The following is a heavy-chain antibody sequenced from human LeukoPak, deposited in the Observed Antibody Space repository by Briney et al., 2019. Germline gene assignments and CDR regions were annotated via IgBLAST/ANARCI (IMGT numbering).Heavy chain of an antibody. J-gene: IGHJ4*02. CDR2: IYYSGST. CDR3: ASSIWFGELSYEY. V-gene: IGHV4-59*11. Sequence: PSETLSLTCTVSGGSISSHYWSWIRQPPGKGLEWVGYIYYSGSTNYNPSLKSRVTISVDTSKNQFSLNLSSVTAADTAVYYCASSIWFGELSYEYWGQGTLVTVSS. D-gene: IGHD3-10*01. CDR1: GGSISSHY.